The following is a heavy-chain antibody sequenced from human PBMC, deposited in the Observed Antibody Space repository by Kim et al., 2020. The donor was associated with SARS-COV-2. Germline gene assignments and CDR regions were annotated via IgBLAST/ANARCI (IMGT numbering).Heavy chain of an antibody. J-gene: IGHJ4*02. V-gene: IGHV3-7*03. Sequence: GGSLRLSCAASGFTFSSYWMSWVRQAPGKGLEWVANIKQDGSEKYYVDSVKGRFTISRDNAKNSLYLQMNSLRAEDTAVYYCARVPRVPLEVDDYWGQGTLVTVSS. CDR1: GFTFSSYW. CDR3: ARVPRVPLEVDDY. CDR2: IKQDGSEK. D-gene: IGHD3-10*01.